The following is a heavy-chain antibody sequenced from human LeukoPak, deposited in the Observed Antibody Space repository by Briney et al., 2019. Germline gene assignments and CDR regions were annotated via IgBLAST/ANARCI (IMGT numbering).Heavy chain of an antibody. V-gene: IGHV4-34*01. CDR1: GGSFSGYY. D-gene: IGHD5-18*01. CDR3: ASYTAGGGGLDY. J-gene: IGHJ4*02. CDR2: INHSGST. Sequence: LETLSLTCAVYGGSFSGYYWSWIRQPPGKGLEWIGEINHSGSTNYNPSLKSRVTISVDTSKNQFSLKLSSVTAADTAVYYCASYTAGGGGLDYWGQGTLVTVSS.